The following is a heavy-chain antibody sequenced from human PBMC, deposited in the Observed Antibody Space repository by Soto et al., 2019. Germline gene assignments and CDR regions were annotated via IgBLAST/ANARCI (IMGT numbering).Heavy chain of an antibody. D-gene: IGHD2-15*01. V-gene: IGHV4-4*07. CDR1: GGSISSYY. J-gene: IGHJ4*02. CDR2: IYTSGST. CDR3: ARDGVVAPLTKAPYYFDY. Sequence: QVQLQESGPGLVKPSETLSLTCTVSGGSISSYYWRWIRQPAGKGLEWIGRIYTSGSTNYNPSLKSRVTMSVDTSKNQFSLKLSSVTAADTAVYYCARDGVVAPLTKAPYYFDYWGQGTLVTVSS.